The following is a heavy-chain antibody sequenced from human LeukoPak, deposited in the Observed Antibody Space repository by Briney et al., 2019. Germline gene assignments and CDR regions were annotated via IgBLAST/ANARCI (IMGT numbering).Heavy chain of an antibody. CDR3: ASAKVGSSWTY. Sequence: GESLKVSCKASGYTFTGYYMHWVRQAPGQGLEWMGRINPNSGGTNYAQKFQGRVTMTRDTSISTAYMELSRLRSDDTAVYYCASAKVGSSWTYWGQGTLVTVSS. V-gene: IGHV1-2*06. CDR1: GYTFTGYY. D-gene: IGHD6-13*01. CDR2: INPNSGGT. J-gene: IGHJ4*02.